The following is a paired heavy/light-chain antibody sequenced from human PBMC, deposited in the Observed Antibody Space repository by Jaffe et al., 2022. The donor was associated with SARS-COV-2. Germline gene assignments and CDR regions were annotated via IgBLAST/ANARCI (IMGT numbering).Light chain of an antibody. Sequence: QSVLTQSPSASGTPGQRVTISCSGSNSNIGSAYVYWYQQLPGAAPKRLIYRNDQRPSGVPDRFSGSKSGTSASLAISGLRSEDEADYYCAAWDGRLRGYVFGTGTRVTVL. CDR2: RND. CDR1: NSNIGSAY. V-gene: IGLV1-47*01. J-gene: IGLJ1*01. CDR3: AAWDGRLRGYV.
Heavy chain of an antibody. J-gene: IGHJ6*02. V-gene: IGHV6-1*01. D-gene: IGHD6-19*01. Sequence: QVQLQQSGPGLVKPSQTLSLTCAISGDSVSTNSAAWNWIRQSPSRGLEWLGRTYYRSKWYKDYAVSVKSRITINPDTSKNQFSLQLNSVTPEDTAVYYCVREYIAVTGLNYYYYGMDVWGQGTTVTVSS. CDR2: TYYRSKWYK. CDR1: GDSVSTNSAA. CDR3: VREYIAVTGLNYYYYGMDV.